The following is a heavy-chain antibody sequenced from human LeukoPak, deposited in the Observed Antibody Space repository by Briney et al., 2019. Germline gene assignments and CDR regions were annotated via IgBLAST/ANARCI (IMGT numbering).Heavy chain of an antibody. Sequence: PGGSLRLSCAASGFTFSSYSMNWVRQAPGKGLEWVSSISSSSSSYIYYADSVKGRFTISRDNAKNSLYLQMNSLRAEDTAVYYCARVVGATASAVDYWGQGTLVTVSS. CDR2: ISSSSSSYI. CDR1: GFTFSSYS. CDR3: ARVVGATASAVDY. D-gene: IGHD1-26*01. J-gene: IGHJ4*02. V-gene: IGHV3-21*01.